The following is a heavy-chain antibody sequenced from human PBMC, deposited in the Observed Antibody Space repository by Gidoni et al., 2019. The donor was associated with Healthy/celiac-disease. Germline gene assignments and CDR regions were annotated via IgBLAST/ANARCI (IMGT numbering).Heavy chain of an antibody. CDR1: GGSFSGYY. CDR2: INHSGST. D-gene: IGHD2-21*02. CDR3: ARGSIVVVTARRWFDP. Sequence: QVQLQQWGAGLLKPSETLSLTCAVYGGSFSGYYWSWIRQPPGKWLEWIGEINHSGSTNYNPSLKSRVTISVDTSKNQFSLKLSSVPAADTAVYYCARGSIVVVTARRWFDPWGQGTLVTVSS. V-gene: IGHV4-34*01. J-gene: IGHJ5*02.